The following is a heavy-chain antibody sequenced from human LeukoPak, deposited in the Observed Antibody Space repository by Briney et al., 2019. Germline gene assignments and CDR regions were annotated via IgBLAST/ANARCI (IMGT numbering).Heavy chain of an antibody. V-gene: IGHV3-9*02. CDR1: GFTSDDYA. CDR2: ISWNSGSI. CDR3: AKDIRAARSVAFDI. J-gene: IGHJ3*02. D-gene: IGHD6-6*01. Sequence: TGGSLRLSCAASGFTSDDYAMHWVRQAPGKGLEWVSGISWNSGSIGYADSVKGRFTISRDNAKNSLYLQMNSLRAEDMALYYCAKDIRAARSVAFDIWGQGTMVTVSS.